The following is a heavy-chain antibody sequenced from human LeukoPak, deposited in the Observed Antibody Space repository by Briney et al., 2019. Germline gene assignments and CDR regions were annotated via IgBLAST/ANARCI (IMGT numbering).Heavy chain of an antibody. D-gene: IGHD3-10*01. CDR1: GVTSSSNY. V-gene: IGHV3-66*01. J-gene: IGHJ6*02. CDR3: ARAPRLTMVRGEYYYGMDV. Sequence: GGSLTLSCAASGVTSSSNYMSWFRQPPGKGLECISVTYSGGSTYYADSVKSRFTSSRDNSKHTLYLQMNSLRAEDTAVYYCARAPRLTMVRGEYYYGMDVWGQGTTVTVSS. CDR2: TYSGGST.